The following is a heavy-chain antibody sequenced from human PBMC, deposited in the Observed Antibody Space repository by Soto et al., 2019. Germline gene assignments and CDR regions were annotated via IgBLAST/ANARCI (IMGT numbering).Heavy chain of an antibody. J-gene: IGHJ5*01. CDR3: TRGLAGGSYSDS. D-gene: IGHD1-26*01. Sequence: PGGSLRLSCTASGFTFRDHAMAWFRQTPGIGLECVGFIRSKTYGATIEYAASVKGRFTISRDDSKSTVYLQMNSLKTEDTAVYFCTRGLAGGSYSDSWGQGTLVTVSS. V-gene: IGHV3-49*03. CDR2: IRSKTYGATI. CDR1: GFTFRDHA.